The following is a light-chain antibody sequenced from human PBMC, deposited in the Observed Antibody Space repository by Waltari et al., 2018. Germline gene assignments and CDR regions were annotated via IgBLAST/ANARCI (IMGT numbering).Light chain of an antibody. CDR2: RND. CDR3: ASWDDSLSGLWV. J-gene: IGLJ3*02. Sequence: QSVLTQPPSASGTPGQRVTISCSGSNSNIGNNYVYWYQHLPGTALKLLIYRNDQRPSGVPDRFSGSQSGTSASLAISGLRSEDEADYYCASWDDSLSGLWVFGGGTKLTVL. V-gene: IGLV1-47*01. CDR1: NSNIGNNY.